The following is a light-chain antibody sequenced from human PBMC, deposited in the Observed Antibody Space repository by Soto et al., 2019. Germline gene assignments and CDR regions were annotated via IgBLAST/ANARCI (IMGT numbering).Light chain of an antibody. CDR3: HVWDSSSGHYI. Sequence: SYELTQPPSVSLAPGQTARISCGVNNIGRKSVHWYQQKPGRAPVVVVYDDSDRPSGIPERFSGANSGDTATLTISRVEAGDEADYYCHVWDSSSGHYIFGTGTRSPS. V-gene: IGLV3-21*02. J-gene: IGLJ1*01. CDR1: NIGRKS. CDR2: DDS.